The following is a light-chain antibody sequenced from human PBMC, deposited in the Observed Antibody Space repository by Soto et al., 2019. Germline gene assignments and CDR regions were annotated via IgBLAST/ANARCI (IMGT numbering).Light chain of an antibody. Sequence: DIQMTQSPSTLPASVGDRVTITCRASQTISSWLAWHQQKSGRAPKLLIYDASSLEGGVPSRFSGSGSGTEFTLTISSLQADDFATYYCQQYSAYPYTFGQGTKVDI. CDR3: QQYSAYPYT. CDR1: QTISSW. V-gene: IGKV1-5*01. CDR2: DAS. J-gene: IGKJ2*01.